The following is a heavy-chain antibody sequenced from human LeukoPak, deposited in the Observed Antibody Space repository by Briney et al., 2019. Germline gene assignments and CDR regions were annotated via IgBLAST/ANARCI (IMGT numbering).Heavy chain of an antibody. CDR2: IYPGDSDT. CDR3: ARQRGPASRFDP. J-gene: IGHJ5*02. CDR1: GYSFTTYW. D-gene: IGHD2-2*01. V-gene: IGHV5-51*01. Sequence: GESLKISCKGSGYSFTTYWIGWVPPMPGKGRDWMGIIYPGDSDTRYSPSFQGQVTISADKSISTDYLQWSSLKASDTAMYYCARQRGPASRFDPWGQGTLVTVSS.